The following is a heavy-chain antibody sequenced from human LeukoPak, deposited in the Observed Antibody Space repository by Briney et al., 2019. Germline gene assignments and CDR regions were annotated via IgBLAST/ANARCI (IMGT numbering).Heavy chain of an antibody. CDR1: GFTFSSYS. CDR3: ARDDSPYLGYYGMDV. J-gene: IGHJ6*02. CDR2: ISSSSSYI. D-gene: IGHD3-16*01. V-gene: IGHV3-21*01. Sequence: PGGSLRLSYAASGFTFSSYSMNWVRQAPGKGLEWDSSISSSSSYIYYADSVKGRFTISRDNAKNSLYLQMNSLRAEDTAVYYCARDDSPYLGYYGMDVWGQGTTVTVSS.